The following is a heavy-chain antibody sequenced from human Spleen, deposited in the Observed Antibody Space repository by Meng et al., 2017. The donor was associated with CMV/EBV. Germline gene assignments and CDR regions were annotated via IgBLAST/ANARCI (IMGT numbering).Heavy chain of an antibody. D-gene: IGHD2-8*01. V-gene: IGHV3-23*01. CDR1: GFTFSSYA. CDR3: AKVMVYAIYYFDY. Sequence: GESLKISCAASGFTFSSYAMSWVRQAPGKGLEWVSAISGSGGSTYYADSVKGRFTISRDNSKNTLYLQMNSLRAEDTAVYYCAKVMVYAIYYFDYWGQGTLVTVSS. J-gene: IGHJ4*02. CDR2: ISGSGGST.